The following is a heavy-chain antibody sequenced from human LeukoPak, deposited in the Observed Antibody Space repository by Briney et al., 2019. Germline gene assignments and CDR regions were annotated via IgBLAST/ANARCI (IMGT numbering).Heavy chain of an antibody. D-gene: IGHD2-2*01. J-gene: IGHJ5*02. Sequence: PGGSLRLSCATSGFTFSNYAIHWVRQAPGKGLEWVADISFDGDNEYYADSVRGRFMIARDNSKNTLYLQMNSLRAEDTAVYYCAKDGSTKPNWFDPWGQGTLVTVSS. CDR3: AKDGSTKPNWFDP. CDR1: GFTFSNYA. V-gene: IGHV3-30-3*01. CDR2: ISFDGDNE.